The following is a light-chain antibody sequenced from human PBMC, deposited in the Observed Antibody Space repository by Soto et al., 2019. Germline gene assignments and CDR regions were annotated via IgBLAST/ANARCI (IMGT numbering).Light chain of an antibody. Sequence: EIVMPQSLATVSVSPGESCPLSCRASQSVRSNLAWYQQKPGQSPRILIYGASTRATGIPARFSGSGSGTQFTLTISSLQSEDFAVYYCQQYNNGPPAWTVGNGTKVDIK. V-gene: IGKV3-15*01. CDR3: QQYNNGPPAWT. CDR1: QSVRSN. CDR2: GAS. J-gene: IGKJ1*01.